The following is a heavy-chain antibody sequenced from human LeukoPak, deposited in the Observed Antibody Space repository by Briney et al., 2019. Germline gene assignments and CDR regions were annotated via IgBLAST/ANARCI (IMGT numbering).Heavy chain of an antibody. V-gene: IGHV3-9*01. J-gene: IGHJ6*03. Sequence: PGGSLRLSCAASGFTFDDYAMHWVRQAPGKGLEWVSGISWNSGSIGYADSVKGRFTISRDNAKNSLYLQMNSLRAEDTALYYCAKETIWFGDYYMDVWGKGTTVTISS. CDR3: AKETIWFGDYYMDV. CDR1: GFTFDDYA. CDR2: ISWNSGSI. D-gene: IGHD3-10*01.